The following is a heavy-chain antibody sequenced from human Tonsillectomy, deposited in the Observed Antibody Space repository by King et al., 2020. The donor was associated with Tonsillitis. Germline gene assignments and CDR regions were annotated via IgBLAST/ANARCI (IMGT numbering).Heavy chain of an antibody. CDR1: GFTFSSYS. CDR2: ISSSSSYI. J-gene: IGHJ4*02. CDR3: ARVQGGSSSGWRSDY. D-gene: IGHD6-19*01. Sequence: VQLVESGRGLVKPGGSLRLSCAASGFTFSSYSMNWVRQAPGKGLEWVSSISSSSSYIYYADSVKGRFTISRDNAKNSLYLQMNSLRAEDTAVYYCARVQGGSSSGWRSDYWGQGTLVTVSS. V-gene: IGHV3-21*01.